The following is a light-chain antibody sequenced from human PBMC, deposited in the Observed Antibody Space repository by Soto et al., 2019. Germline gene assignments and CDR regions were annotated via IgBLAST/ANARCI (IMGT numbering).Light chain of an antibody. CDR2: AAS. Sequence: DIPMTQSPSSLSTSVGDRVTITCRASQGIRSDLGWYQQKPGKAPKHLIYAASTLQSGVPSRFSGSRSGTEFTLTIRSLQPDDFATYYCLQYNSYPWTFGQGTKVEIK. CDR1: QGIRSD. V-gene: IGKV1-17*01. J-gene: IGKJ1*01. CDR3: LQYNSYPWT.